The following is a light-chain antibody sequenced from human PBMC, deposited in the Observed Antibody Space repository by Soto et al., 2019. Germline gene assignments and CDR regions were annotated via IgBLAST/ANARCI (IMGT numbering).Light chain of an antibody. CDR1: QVISSY. J-gene: IGKJ1*01. Sequence: DIQLTQSPSFLSASVGDRVTITCRASQVISSYLAWYQQKPGKAPKLLIYAASTLQSGVPSTFSGSGSGTEFTLTISSLQPEDFATYYCQQLNSYPRTFGQGTKVEIK. CDR2: AAS. CDR3: QQLNSYPRT. V-gene: IGKV1-9*01.